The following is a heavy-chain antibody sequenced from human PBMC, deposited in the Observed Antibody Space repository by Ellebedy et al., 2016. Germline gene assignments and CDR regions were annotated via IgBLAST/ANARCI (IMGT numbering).Heavy chain of an antibody. CDR2: IDWDDDK. J-gene: IGHJ5*02. CDR1: GFSLSASGMC. Sequence: SGPTLVTPTQTLTLTCTFSGFSLSASGMCVSWIRQSPGKALEWLALIDWDDDKYYSTSLKTRLTISKDTSKNQVVLTMTNMDPVDTATYYCARIWYYYDSSGYYYGWFDPWGQGTLVTVSS. D-gene: IGHD3-22*01. CDR3: ARIWYYYDSSGYYYGWFDP. V-gene: IGHV2-70*01.